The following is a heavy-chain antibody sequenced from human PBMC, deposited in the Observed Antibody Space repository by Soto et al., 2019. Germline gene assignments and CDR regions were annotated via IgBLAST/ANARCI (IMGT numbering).Heavy chain of an antibody. Sequence: QVQLQESGPGLVKPSHTLSLTCTVSDGPISRGDYYWSWIRQHPGKGLEWIGYIYYSGSTYYNTSLKSLINISVDTSKNQFSLKLRSVTAADTAVYYCARVGYSYGSGSYPYPNWFDPWGQGTLVTVSS. V-gene: IGHV4-31*01. CDR2: IYYSGST. J-gene: IGHJ5*02. D-gene: IGHD3-10*01. CDR1: DGPISRGDYY. CDR3: ARVGYSYGSGSYPYPNWFDP.